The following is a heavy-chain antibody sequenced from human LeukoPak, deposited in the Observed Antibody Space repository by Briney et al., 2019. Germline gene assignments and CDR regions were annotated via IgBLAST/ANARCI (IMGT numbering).Heavy chain of an antibody. V-gene: IGHV4-4*07. J-gene: IGHJ4*02. CDR1: GGSISSYY. D-gene: IGHD1-26*01. CDR3: AREQKSGSYRPFDY. Sequence: PSETLSLTCTVSGGSISSYYWSWIRQPAGKGLEWIGRIYTSGSTNYNPSLKSRVTMSVDTSKNQFSLKLSSVTAADTAVYYCAREQKSGSYRPFDYWGQGTLVTVSS. CDR2: IYTSGST.